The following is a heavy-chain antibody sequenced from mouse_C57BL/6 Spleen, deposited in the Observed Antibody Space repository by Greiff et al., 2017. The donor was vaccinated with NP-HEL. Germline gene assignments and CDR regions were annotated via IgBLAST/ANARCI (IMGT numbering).Heavy chain of an antibody. J-gene: IGHJ3*01. CDR2: IYPGDGDT. CDR3: ATAGSSYSFAY. CDR1: GYAFSSSW. Sequence: QVQLQQSGPELVKPGASVKISCKASGYAFSSSWMNWVKQRPGKGLEWIGRIYPGDGDTNYIGKFKGKATLTADKSSSTANMQLSSLTSEDSAVYFCATAGSSYSFAYWGQGTLVTVSA. V-gene: IGHV1-82*01. D-gene: IGHD1-1*01.